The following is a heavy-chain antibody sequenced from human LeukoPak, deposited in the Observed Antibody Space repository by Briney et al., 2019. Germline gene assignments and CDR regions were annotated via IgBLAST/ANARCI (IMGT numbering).Heavy chain of an antibody. Sequence: ASVKVSCKASGGTFSSYAISWVRQAPGQGLEWMGGIIPIFGTANYAQKFQGRVTITADESTSTAYMGLSSLRSEDTAVYYCARALVVVPAVPYYYYGMDVWGQGTTVTVSS. D-gene: IGHD2-2*01. J-gene: IGHJ6*02. CDR2: IIPIFGTA. CDR3: ARALVVVPAVPYYYYGMDV. CDR1: GGTFSSYA. V-gene: IGHV1-69*13.